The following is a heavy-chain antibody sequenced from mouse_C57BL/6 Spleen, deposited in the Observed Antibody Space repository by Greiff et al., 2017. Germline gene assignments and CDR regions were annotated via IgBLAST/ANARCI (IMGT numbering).Heavy chain of an antibody. CDR1: GYTFTSYW. D-gene: IGHD1-1*01. CDR3: ATSTTVVGRYFDV. Sequence: QVQLQQPGAELVRPGSSVKLSCKASGYTFTSYWMHWVKQRPIQGLEWIGNIDPSDSETHYNQKFKDKATMTVDKSSSTAYMQLSSLTSEDSAVYYCATSTTVVGRYFDVWGTGTTVTVSS. V-gene: IGHV1-52*01. J-gene: IGHJ1*03. CDR2: IDPSDSET.